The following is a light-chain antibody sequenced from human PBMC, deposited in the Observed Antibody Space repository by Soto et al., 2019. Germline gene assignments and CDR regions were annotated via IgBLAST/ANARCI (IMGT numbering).Light chain of an antibody. V-gene: IGLV2-8*01. CDR3: SSYAGSNNYVV. J-gene: IGLJ2*01. CDR1: SSDVGAYNY. CDR2: EVS. Sequence: QSALTQPPSASGSPGQSVTISCTGTSSDVGAYNYVSWYQQHPGKAPKHMIYEVSKRPSGVPDRFSGSKSGNTASLTVSGLQAEDEADYYCSSYAGSNNYVVFGGGTKVTVL.